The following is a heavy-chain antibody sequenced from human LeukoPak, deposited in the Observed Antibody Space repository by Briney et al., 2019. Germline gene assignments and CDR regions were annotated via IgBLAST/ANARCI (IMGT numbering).Heavy chain of an antibody. CDR3: ARVDSGVPAAFPFDY. V-gene: IGHV3-23*01. CDR1: GFTFSSYA. J-gene: IGHJ4*02. CDR2: ISGSGGST. Sequence: GSLRLSCAASGFTFSSYAMSWVRQAPGKGLEWVSAISGSGGSTYYADSVKGRFTISRDNAKNSLYLQMNSLRAEDTAVYYCARVDSGVPAAFPFDYWGQGTLVTVSS. D-gene: IGHD2-2*01.